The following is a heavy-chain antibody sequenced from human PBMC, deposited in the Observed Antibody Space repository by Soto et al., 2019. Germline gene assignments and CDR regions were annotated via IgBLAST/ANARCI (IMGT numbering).Heavy chain of an antibody. D-gene: IGHD2-2*01. CDR2: IYYNGNI. V-gene: IGHV4-59*01. Sequence: PSETLSLTCTVSGGSITNYYWTWIRQPPGKGLEWIGYIYYNGNINYNPSLKSRVTISVDTSKNQFSLKLNSVTAADTAVYYCARTYCSSTTCYDLFDSWGQGTLVTV. CDR3: ARTYCSSTTCYDLFDS. CDR1: GGSITNYY. J-gene: IGHJ4*02.